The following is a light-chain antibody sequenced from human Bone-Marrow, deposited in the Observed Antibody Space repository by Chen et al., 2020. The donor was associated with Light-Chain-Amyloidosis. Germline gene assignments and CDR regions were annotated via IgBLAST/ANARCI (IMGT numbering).Light chain of an antibody. J-gene: IGLJ2*01. CDR2: RDT. Sequence: SYELTQPPSVSVSPGQTARITCSGDDLPTKYAYWYQQKPGQAPVLVIHRDTERPSGISERCSGSSSGTTATLTIRGVPAEGEADYPCQSADSSGTYAVIFGGGTKLPVL. CDR3: QSADSSGTYAVI. V-gene: IGLV3-25*03. CDR1: DLPTKY.